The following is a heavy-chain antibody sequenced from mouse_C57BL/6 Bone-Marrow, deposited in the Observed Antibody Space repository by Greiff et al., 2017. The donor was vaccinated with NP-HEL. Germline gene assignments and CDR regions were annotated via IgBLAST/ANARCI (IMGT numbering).Heavy chain of an antibody. D-gene: IGHD4-1*01. CDR2: ISSGGSYT. J-gene: IGHJ2*01. CDR3: ARPETGTDYYED. V-gene: IGHV5-6*01. CDR1: GFTFSSYG. Sequence: DVQLQESGGDLVKPGGSLKLSCAASGFTFSSYGMSWVRQTPDKRLEWVATISSGGSYTYYPDSVKGRFTISRDNAKNTLYLQMSRLKSEDTAMYYCARPETGTDYYEDWGKGTTLTVSS.